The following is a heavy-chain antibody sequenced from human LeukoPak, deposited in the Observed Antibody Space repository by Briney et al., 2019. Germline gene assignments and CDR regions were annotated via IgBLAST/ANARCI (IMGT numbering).Heavy chain of an antibody. Sequence: GGSLRLSCAASGFTFGSYAMHWVRQAPGKGLEWVAVISYDGSNKYYADSVKGRFTISRDNSKNTPYLQMNSLRAEDTAVYYCARDKPGYSRGYSYGYGGFDYWGQGTLVTVSS. V-gene: IGHV3-30-3*01. CDR2: ISYDGSNK. CDR3: ARDKPGYSRGYSYGYGGFDY. D-gene: IGHD5-18*01. J-gene: IGHJ4*02. CDR1: GFTFGSYA.